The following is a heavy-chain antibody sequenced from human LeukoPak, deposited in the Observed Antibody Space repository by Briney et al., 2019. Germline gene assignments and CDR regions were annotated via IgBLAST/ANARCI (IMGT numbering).Heavy chain of an antibody. CDR2: IYYSGRT. J-gene: IGHJ4*02. CDR1: GGSISSGGYY. Sequence: SQTLSLTCTVSGGSISSGGYYWSWIRQHPGKGLGWIGYIYYSGRTYYNPSLKSRVTISVDTSKNQSSLKLSSVTAADTAVFYCARFIAMGYYFDYWGQGTLVTVSS. D-gene: IGHD5-18*01. CDR3: ARFIAMGYYFDY. V-gene: IGHV4-31*03.